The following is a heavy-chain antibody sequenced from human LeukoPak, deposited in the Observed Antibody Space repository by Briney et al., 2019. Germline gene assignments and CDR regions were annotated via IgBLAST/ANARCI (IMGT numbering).Heavy chain of an antibody. V-gene: IGHV3-66*03. J-gene: IGHJ4*02. CDR3: AKDRSGSYSQGLDY. CDR1: GFIVNNNY. CDR2: IYSNGGT. D-gene: IGHD1-26*01. Sequence: PGGSLRLSCAASGFIVNNNYMSWVRQAPGKGLEWVSVIYSNGGTFYADSVKGRFTISRDNSKNTLYLQMNSLRAEDTAVFYCAKDRSGSYSQGLDYWGQGTLVTVSS.